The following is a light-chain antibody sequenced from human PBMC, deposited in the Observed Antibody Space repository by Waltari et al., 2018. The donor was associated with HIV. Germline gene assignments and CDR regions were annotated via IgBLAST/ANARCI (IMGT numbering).Light chain of an antibody. Sequence: DIQMTPFPSFVSASVGDRVTITCRASQGISDWLAWYQQTPGKLAKLRFQAASSLQGGVPSRFGGREAGTDFTLTISSLQSEDFATYYSQQANSILQFTFGPGTKVDIK. CDR1: QGISDW. V-gene: IGKV1-12*01. J-gene: IGKJ3*01. CDR3: QQANSILQFT. CDR2: AAS.